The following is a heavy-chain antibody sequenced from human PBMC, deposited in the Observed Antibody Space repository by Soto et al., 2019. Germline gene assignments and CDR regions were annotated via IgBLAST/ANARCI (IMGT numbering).Heavy chain of an antibody. D-gene: IGHD2-2*03. CDR1: GDTFSTYG. CDR2: IMPIFDIA. V-gene: IGHV1-69*04. Sequence: QVQLVQSGAEVKKPGSSVKVSCQVSGDTFSTYGITWVRQAPGQGLEWMGRIMPIFDIADYAQKIQGRVTITADRSTNIAYLDLSSLRSEDTAVYYCARGTDAVGSDSAFDIWGPGTMVTVSS. J-gene: IGHJ3*02. CDR3: ARGTDAVGSDSAFDI.